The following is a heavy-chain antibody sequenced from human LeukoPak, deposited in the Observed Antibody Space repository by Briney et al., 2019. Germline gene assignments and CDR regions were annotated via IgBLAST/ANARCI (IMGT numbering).Heavy chain of an antibody. CDR1: GFTFHDYA. CDR2: LSWNSGSI. J-gene: IGHJ3*02. CDR3: AKDTSLGYCSSTSCSSGAFDI. V-gene: IGHV3-9*01. Sequence: GRSLRLSCAASGFTFHDYAMHWVRQAPGKGLEWVAGLSWNSGSIGYADSVKGRFTISRDNAKNSLYLQMNSLRAEDTALYYCAKDTSLGYCSSTSCSSGAFDIWGQGTMVTVPS. D-gene: IGHD2-2*01.